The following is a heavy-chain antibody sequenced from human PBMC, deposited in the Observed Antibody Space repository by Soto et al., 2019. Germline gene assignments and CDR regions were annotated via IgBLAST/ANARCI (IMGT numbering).Heavy chain of an antibody. Sequence: EVQLLESGGDLVQPGGSLRLSCAASGFTFSSNAMTWVRQAPGKGLEWVSFISANSGTTYFADSVRGRFTISRDNSKNTLFLQMNSLRAEDTAVYYCAKASSVSWRVFDFWGQGTLITVSS. D-gene: IGHD6-13*01. CDR1: GFTFSSNA. CDR2: ISANSGTT. J-gene: IGHJ4*02. V-gene: IGHV3-23*01. CDR3: AKASSVSWRVFDF.